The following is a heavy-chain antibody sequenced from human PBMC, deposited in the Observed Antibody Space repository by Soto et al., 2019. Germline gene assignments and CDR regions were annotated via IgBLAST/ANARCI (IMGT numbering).Heavy chain of an antibody. V-gene: IGHV1-8*01. D-gene: IGHD3-10*01. J-gene: IGHJ4*02. CDR1: GYTFSNYD. CDR3: AKVSRKGSAIDFDY. CDR2: VNPNNGDT. Sequence: QVQLVQSGAELKKPGASVKVSCKASGYTFSNYDMNWVRQATGQGPEWIGWVNPNNGDTGYAQKFQGRVTLTTDISTTTGYMELTSLRSEDTAIYYWAKVSRKGSAIDFDYWGQGTLITVSS.